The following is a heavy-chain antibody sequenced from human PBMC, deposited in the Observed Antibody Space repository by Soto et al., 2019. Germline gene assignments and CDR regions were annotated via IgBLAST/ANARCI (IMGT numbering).Heavy chain of an antibody. CDR3: VRQRRYCNGGSCYRSFDY. Sequence: QLQLQESGPGLVKPSETVSLTCSVSGGSISSSSYYWGWIRQPPGKGLEWIGSIYYVGDIYYTPSLVSRVTTSVDTSENQFTLKLNAVAAADTAVYYGVRQRRYCNGGSCYRSFDYWGQGTLVTVSS. V-gene: IGHV4-39*01. CDR1: GGSISSSSYY. J-gene: IGHJ4*02. D-gene: IGHD2-15*01. CDR2: IYYVGDI.